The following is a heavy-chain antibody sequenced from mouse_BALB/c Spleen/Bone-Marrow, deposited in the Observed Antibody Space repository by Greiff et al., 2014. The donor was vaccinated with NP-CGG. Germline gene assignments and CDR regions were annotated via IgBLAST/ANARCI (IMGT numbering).Heavy chain of an antibody. J-gene: IGHJ2*01. V-gene: IGHV14-3*02. CDR3: ATLTGTFDY. D-gene: IGHD4-1*01. CDR2: IDPANGYT. Sequence: VQLKESGAELVKPGGSVKLSCTTSGFQIKDNYMNWGKQRAEKGLEWIGRIDPANGYTEYDPKFQGKATIIADTSSNTAYLQLGSLTSEDTAVYYCATLTGTFDYWAQGTTLTVSS. CDR1: GFQIKDNY.